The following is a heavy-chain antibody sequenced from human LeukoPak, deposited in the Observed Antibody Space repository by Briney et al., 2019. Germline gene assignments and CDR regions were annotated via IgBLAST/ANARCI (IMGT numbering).Heavy chain of an antibody. Sequence: GGSLRLSCAASGFTFSSYSMNWVRQAPGKGLEWVSSISSSSSYIYYADSVKGRFTISRDNAKNSLYLQMNSLRAEDTAVYYCARDLDSSGYFGAFDIWGQGPMVTVSS. CDR1: GFTFSSYS. D-gene: IGHD3-22*01. V-gene: IGHV3-21*01. CDR2: ISSSSSYI. J-gene: IGHJ3*02. CDR3: ARDLDSSGYFGAFDI.